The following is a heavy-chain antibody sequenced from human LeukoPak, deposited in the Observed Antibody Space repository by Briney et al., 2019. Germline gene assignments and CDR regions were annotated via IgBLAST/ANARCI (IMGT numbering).Heavy chain of an antibody. CDR2: IYYSGST. V-gene: IGHV4-59*01. CDR3: ARGPSSQLSYYYMDG. J-gene: IGHJ6*03. Sequence: SETLSLTCTVSGGSISSYYWSWIRQPPGKGLEWIGYIYYSGSTNYNPSLKSRVTISVDTSKNQFSLKLSSVTAEDTAVYYCARGPSSQLSYYYMDGWGKGTTVTVSS. D-gene: IGHD5-18*01. CDR1: GGSISSYY.